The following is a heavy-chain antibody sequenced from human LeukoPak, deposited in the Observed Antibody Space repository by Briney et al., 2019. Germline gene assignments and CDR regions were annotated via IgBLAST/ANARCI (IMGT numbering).Heavy chain of an antibody. V-gene: IGHV3-30*02. D-gene: IGHD6-13*01. CDR1: GFTFSSYG. J-gene: IGHJ4*02. CDR2: IRYDGSNK. Sequence: PGGSLRLSCAASGFTFSSYGMHWVRQAPGKGLEWVAFIRYDGSNKYYADSVKGRFTISRDNSKNTLYLQMNSLRAEDTAVYYCAKDKGIAAHFSFDYWGQGTLVTVSS. CDR3: AKDKGIAAHFSFDY.